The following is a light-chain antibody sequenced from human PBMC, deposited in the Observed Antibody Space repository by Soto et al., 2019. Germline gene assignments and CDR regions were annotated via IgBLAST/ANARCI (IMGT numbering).Light chain of an antibody. CDR1: QGISSY. V-gene: IGKV1-8*01. Sequence: AILMPQSPYSLSASTGDRVTITCRASQGISSYLAWYQQKPGKAPKLLIYAASTLQSGVPSRFSGSGSGTEFTLTISSLQPDDFATYYCQQYNSYSGTFGQGTKVDIK. CDR2: AAS. J-gene: IGKJ1*01. CDR3: QQYNSYSGT.